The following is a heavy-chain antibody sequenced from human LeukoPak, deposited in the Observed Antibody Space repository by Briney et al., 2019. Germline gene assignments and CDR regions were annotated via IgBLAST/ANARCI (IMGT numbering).Heavy chain of an antibody. CDR3: AGTTAGLFNWFDP. CDR1: GFTFSDYY. CDR2: IYDDDST. J-gene: IGHJ5*02. V-gene: IGHV3-66*02. D-gene: IGHD3/OR15-3a*01. Sequence: PGGSLRLSCAASGFTFSDYYMSWIRQAPGKGLEWVSVIYDDDSTYYADSVKGRFTISRDNSKNTVYLQMNSLRVEDMALYYCAGTTAGLFNWFDPWGQGTLVTVSS.